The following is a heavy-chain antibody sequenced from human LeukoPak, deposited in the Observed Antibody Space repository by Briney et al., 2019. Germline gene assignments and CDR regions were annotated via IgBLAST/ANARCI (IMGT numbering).Heavy chain of an antibody. CDR2: ISYDGSNK. V-gene: IGHV3-30*18. Sequence: PGGSLRLSCAASGFTFSSYGMHWVRQAPGKGLEWVAVISYDGSNKCYADSVKGRFTISRDNSKNTLYLQMNSLRAEDTAVYYCAKGELYWGQGTLVTVSS. J-gene: IGHJ4*02. CDR1: GFTFSSYG. CDR3: AKGELY. D-gene: IGHD1-7*01.